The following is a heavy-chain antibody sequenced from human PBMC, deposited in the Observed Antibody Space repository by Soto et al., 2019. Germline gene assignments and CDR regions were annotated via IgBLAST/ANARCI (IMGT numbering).Heavy chain of an antibody. CDR3: AKWSGFGDA. CDR2: ISFDGTKK. CDR1: GFTFNIYA. J-gene: IGHJ5*02. D-gene: IGHD3-10*01. V-gene: IGHV3-30-3*02. Sequence: GGSLRLSCAASGFTFNIYALHWVRQAPGKGLEWVAVISFDGTKKYYSDSVKGRFTISRDNLKNTLYLQMDSLRVEDTAVYFCAKWSGFGDAWGQGTLVTVSS.